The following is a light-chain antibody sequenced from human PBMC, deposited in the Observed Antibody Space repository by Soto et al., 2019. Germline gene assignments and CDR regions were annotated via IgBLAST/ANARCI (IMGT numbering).Light chain of an antibody. V-gene: IGKV3-20*01. Sequence: EMVLTQSPGTLSLSPGGRATLSCRASQSVSSSYLAWYQQKPGQAPRLLIYGASSRATGIPDRFSGSGSGTDFTLTISRLESEDFAVYYCQQYGSSPPFTFGPGTKVDIK. J-gene: IGKJ3*01. CDR1: QSVSSSY. CDR3: QQYGSSPPFT. CDR2: GAS.